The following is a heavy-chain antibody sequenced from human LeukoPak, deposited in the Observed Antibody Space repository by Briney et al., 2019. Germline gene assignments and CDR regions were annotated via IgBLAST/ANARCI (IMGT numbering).Heavy chain of an antibody. J-gene: IGHJ6*03. Sequence: SVKVSCKASGGTFSSYAISWVRQAPGQGLEWMGGIIPIFGTANYAQKFQGRVTITADESTSTAYMELSSLRSEDTAVYYCASTPNYYYYYMDVWGKGTTVTVSS. CDR2: IIPIFGTA. CDR3: ASTPNYYYYYMDV. CDR1: GGTFSSYA. V-gene: IGHV1-69*13.